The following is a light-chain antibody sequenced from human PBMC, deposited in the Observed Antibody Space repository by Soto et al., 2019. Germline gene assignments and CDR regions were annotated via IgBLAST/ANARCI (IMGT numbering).Light chain of an antibody. J-gene: IGLJ2*01. Sequence: QSALTQPRSVSGSPGQSVTISCTGTSSDVGGYNYVSWYQQHPGKAPKLMIYDVSKRPSGVPDRFSGSKSGNTASLTISGLQAEDEADYYRCSYAGSYPVVFGGGTKVTVL. CDR2: DVS. CDR3: CSYAGSYPVV. V-gene: IGLV2-11*01. CDR1: SSDVGGYNY.